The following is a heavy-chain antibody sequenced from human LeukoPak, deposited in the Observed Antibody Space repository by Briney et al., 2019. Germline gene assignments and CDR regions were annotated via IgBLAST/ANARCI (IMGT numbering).Heavy chain of an antibody. D-gene: IGHD1-1*01. CDR3: AREHQTGRFFDY. CDR2: ISTSDSSI. V-gene: IGHV3-48*03. CDR1: GFTFSSYE. Sequence: KSGGSLRLSCAASGFTFSSYEMNWVRQAPGKGLEWVSYISTSDSSIYYADSVKGRFTISTDNAKNSLYLQMNSLRAEDTAVYYCAREHQTGRFFDYWGQGTLVTVSS. J-gene: IGHJ4*02.